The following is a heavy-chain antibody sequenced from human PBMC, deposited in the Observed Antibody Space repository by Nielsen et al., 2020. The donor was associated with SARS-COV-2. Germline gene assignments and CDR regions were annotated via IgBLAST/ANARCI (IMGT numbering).Heavy chain of an antibody. CDR1: GFTFSTYG. D-gene: IGHD2-15*01. J-gene: IGHJ4*02. V-gene: IGHV3-30*18. CDR3: AKDWTAIVVVPSGGVDY. CDR2: ISYDGSNK. Sequence: GESLKISCAASGFTFSTYGMHWVRQAPGKGLEWVAAISYDGSNKYYVDSVKGRFTISRDNSKNTLYLQMSSLREEVTAVYYCAKDWTAIVVVPSGGVDYWGQGTLVTVSS.